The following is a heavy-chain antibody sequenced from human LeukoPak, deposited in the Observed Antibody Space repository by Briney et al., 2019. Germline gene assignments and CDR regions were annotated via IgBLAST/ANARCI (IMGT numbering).Heavy chain of an antibody. D-gene: IGHD6-13*01. CDR2: IVVGSGNT. J-gene: IGHJ6*02. CDR1: GFTFTISA. CDR3: AADRTAAAQRWYYYYGMDV. V-gene: IGHV1-58*01. Sequence: SVNVSCTASGFTFTISAVQWVRQARGQRLEWIGWIVVGSGNTNYAQKFQERVTITRDMSTSTAYMELSSLRSEDTAVYYCAADRTAAAQRWYYYYGMDVWGQGTTVTVSS.